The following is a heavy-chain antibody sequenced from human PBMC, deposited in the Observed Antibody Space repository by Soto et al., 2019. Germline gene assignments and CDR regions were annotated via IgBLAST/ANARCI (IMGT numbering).Heavy chain of an antibody. D-gene: IGHD6-13*01. J-gene: IGHJ3*02. CDR2: IKQDGSEK. CDR1: GFTFSSYW. V-gene: IGHV3-7*01. Sequence: GALRLSCAASGFTFSSYWMSWVRQAPGKGLEWVANIKQDGSEKYYVDSVKGRFTISRDNAKNSLYLQMNSLRAEDTAVYYCASSVAAGPDAFDIWGQGTMVTVSS. CDR3: ASSVAAGPDAFDI.